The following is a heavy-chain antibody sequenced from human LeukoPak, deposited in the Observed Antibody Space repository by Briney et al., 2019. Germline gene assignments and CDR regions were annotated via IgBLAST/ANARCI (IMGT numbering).Heavy chain of an antibody. CDR3: ARGLVVVAGPFHYAMDV. J-gene: IGHJ6*02. Sequence: GGSLRLSCVASGFTFSSYGMHWVRQAPGKGLEWVAVIWYDGSNKYYADSVKGRFTISRDNSKNTVSLQMNSLRAEDTAVYYCARGLVVVAGPFHYAMDVWGQGATVTVSS. CDR2: IWYDGSNK. CDR1: GFTFSSYG. V-gene: IGHV3-33*01. D-gene: IGHD6-19*01.